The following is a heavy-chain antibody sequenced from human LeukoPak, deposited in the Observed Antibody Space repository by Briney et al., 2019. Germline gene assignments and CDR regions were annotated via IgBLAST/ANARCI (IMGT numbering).Heavy chain of an antibody. Sequence: PGGSLRLSCAASGFTFSSYAMHWVRQAPGKGLEWVAVISYDGSNKYYADSVKGRFTISRDNSKNTLYLQMNSLRAEDTAVYYRAREETVAGTEGAFDIWGQGTMVTVSS. J-gene: IGHJ3*02. CDR1: GFTFSSYA. CDR2: ISYDGSNK. CDR3: AREETVAGTEGAFDI. V-gene: IGHV3-30*04. D-gene: IGHD6-19*01.